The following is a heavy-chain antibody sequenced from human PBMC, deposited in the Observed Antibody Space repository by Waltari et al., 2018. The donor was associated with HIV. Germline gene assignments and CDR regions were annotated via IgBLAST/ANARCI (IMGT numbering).Heavy chain of an antibody. J-gene: IGHJ4*02. D-gene: IGHD5-12*01. V-gene: IGHV4-39*01. CDR1: GGPITSSIYY. CDR3: ARLGRELLRGFSDH. Sequence: QLQLRESGPGLVKPSESLSLTCTVSGGPITSSIYYWTWHRPPPGKGLEWIGSVYYSGTTYYNSSLKSRVIVSVDTSKNQFFLKVRSVTAADTANYYCARLGRELLRGFSDHWGQGMQVTVSS. CDR2: VYYSGTT.